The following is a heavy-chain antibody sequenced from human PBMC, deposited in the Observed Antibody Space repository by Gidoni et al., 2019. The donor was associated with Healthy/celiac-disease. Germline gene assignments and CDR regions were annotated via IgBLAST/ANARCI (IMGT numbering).Heavy chain of an antibody. D-gene: IGHD1-26*01. CDR3: ARRGDSGSYWGVWYFDY. CDR1: GGSISSSSYY. J-gene: IGHJ4*02. Sequence: QLQLQESGPGLVKPSETLSLTCTVSGGSISSSSYYWGWIRQPPGKGLEWIGSIYYSGSTYYNPSLKSRVTISVDTSKNQFSLKLSSVTAADTAVYYCARRGDSGSYWGVWYFDYWGQGTLVTVSS. CDR2: IYYSGST. V-gene: IGHV4-39*01.